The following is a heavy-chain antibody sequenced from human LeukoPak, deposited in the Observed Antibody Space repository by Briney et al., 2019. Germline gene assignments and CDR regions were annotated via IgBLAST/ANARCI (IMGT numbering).Heavy chain of an antibody. J-gene: IGHJ4*02. CDR3: ARTMYSSSWYVLDY. CDR1: GYTFTGYY. V-gene: IGHV1-2*04. CDR2: INPNSGGT. D-gene: IGHD6-13*01. Sequence: ASVKVSCKASGYTFTGYYMPWVRQAPGQGLEWMGWINPNSGGTNYAQKFQGWVTMTRDTSISTAYMELSRLRSDDTAVYYCARTMYSSSWYVLDYWGQGTLVTVSS.